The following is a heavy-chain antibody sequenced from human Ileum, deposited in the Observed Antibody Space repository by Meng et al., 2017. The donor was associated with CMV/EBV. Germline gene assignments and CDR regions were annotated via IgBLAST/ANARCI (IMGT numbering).Heavy chain of an antibody. CDR2: INSDGSSP. CDR1: GFTFSSYW. D-gene: IGHD3-16*01. V-gene: IGHV3-74*01. Sequence: GESLKISCAASGFTFSSYWMHWVRQAPGKGLVWVSRINSDGSSPSYADSVKGRFTISRDNAKNTLYLQMNSLRAEDTAVYYCAIDAWGDSMAGELDYWGQGTLVTVSS. CDR3: AIDAWGDSMAGELDY. J-gene: IGHJ4*02.